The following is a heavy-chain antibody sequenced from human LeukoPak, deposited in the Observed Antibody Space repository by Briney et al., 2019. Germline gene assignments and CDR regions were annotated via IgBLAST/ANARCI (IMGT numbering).Heavy chain of an antibody. CDR3: ARDRWNGGGYYFDY. CDR1: GVSISSYY. CDR2: IYYSGST. Sequence: PSQTLSLTCTVSGVSISSYYWSWIRQPPGKGLEWVGYIYYSGSTNYNPSLKSRVTISVDTYKNQFSLKLSSVTAADTAVYYCARDRWNGGGYYFDYWGQGALVTVSS. V-gene: IGHV4-59*01. J-gene: IGHJ4*02. D-gene: IGHD1-1*01.